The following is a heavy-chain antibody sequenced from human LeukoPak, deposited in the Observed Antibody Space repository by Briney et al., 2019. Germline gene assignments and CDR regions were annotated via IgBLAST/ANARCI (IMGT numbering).Heavy chain of an antibody. CDR2: IYSGTI. CDR3: ARQRYYYDSSGYYHPGPFDY. V-gene: IGHV3-53*01. J-gene: IGHJ4*02. Sequence: GGSLRLSCTVSGFTVSSNSMSWVRQAPGRGLEWVSFIYSGTIHYSDSVKGRFTISRDNSKNTLYLQMNSLRAEDTAVYYCARQRYYYDSSGYYHPGPFDYWGQGTLVTVSS. D-gene: IGHD3-22*01. CDR1: GFTVSSNS.